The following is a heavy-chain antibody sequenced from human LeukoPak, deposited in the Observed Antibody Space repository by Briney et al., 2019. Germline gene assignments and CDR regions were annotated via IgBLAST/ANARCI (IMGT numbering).Heavy chain of an antibody. J-gene: IGHJ3*02. CDR2: IGITSEYI. CDR3: AKDPNGDYVGALDT. Sequence: SGGSLRLSCAASGFTITAYAMSWVRQSPGKGLEWVSGIGITSEYIHYADSVKGRFTISRDNSKNTVYLEMSSLRAEDAAVYYCAKDPNGDYVGALDTWGQGTMVIVSS. V-gene: IGHV3-23*01. CDR1: GFTITAYA. D-gene: IGHD4-17*01.